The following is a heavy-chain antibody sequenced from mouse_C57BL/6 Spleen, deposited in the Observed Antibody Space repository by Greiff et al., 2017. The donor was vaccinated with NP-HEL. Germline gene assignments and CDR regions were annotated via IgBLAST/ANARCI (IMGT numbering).Heavy chain of an antibody. Sequence: VQLQQSGAELVKPGASVKLSCKASGYTFTSYWMHWVKQRPGQGLEWIGMIHPNSGSTNYNEKFKSKATLTVDKSSSTAYMQRSSLTSEDSAVYYCARKEDSSGLLAMDYWGQGTSVTVSS. CDR2: IHPNSGST. D-gene: IGHD3-2*02. CDR1: GYTFTSYW. V-gene: IGHV1-64*01. CDR3: ARKEDSSGLLAMDY. J-gene: IGHJ4*01.